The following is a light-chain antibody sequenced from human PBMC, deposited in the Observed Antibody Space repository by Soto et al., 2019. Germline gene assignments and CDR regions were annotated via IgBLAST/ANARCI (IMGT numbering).Light chain of an antibody. Sequence: DIKLNLSLSPLSGSVKDRVTIACRASQSISSWLAWYQQKPGKAPKLLIYDASSLESGVPSRLSGSGSGTEFTLTISSLQTDDFATYYCQQSDSYSWTLGQGTNVDI. CDR2: DAS. CDR1: QSISSW. V-gene: IGKV1-5*01. J-gene: IGKJ1*01. CDR3: QQSDSYSWT.